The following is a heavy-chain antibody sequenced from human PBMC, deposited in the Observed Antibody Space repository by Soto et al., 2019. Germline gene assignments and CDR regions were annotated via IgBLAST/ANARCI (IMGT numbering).Heavy chain of an antibody. J-gene: IGHJ6*02. D-gene: IGHD3-3*01. CDR3: AKDRGPIGRYYDFWSGYYPDYYHYGMDV. CDR1: EFTFSNYW. Sequence: GGSLRLSCASSEFTFSNYWMHWVRQAPGKGLVWVSRIKGDGSITNYTDSVKGRFTISRDNAKNTLFLQMDSVTAEDTAVYYCAKDRGPIGRYYDFWSGYYPDYYHYGMDVWGQGTTVTVSS. V-gene: IGHV3-74*01. CDR2: IKGDGSIT.